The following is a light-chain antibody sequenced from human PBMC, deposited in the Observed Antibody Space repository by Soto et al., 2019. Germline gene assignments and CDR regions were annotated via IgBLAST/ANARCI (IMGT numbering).Light chain of an antibody. Sequence: DIVMTQSPDSLAVSLGERATINCKSSQSVLLTSNNKNYLAWYQQKPGQPPKVLISWASTRESGVPDRCSGSVSGTDLTLTITSLQAEDVAVYYCQQYYTTLTFGGGTKVEIK. V-gene: IGKV4-1*01. CDR3: QQYYTTLT. CDR2: WAS. J-gene: IGKJ4*01. CDR1: QSVLLTSNNKNY.